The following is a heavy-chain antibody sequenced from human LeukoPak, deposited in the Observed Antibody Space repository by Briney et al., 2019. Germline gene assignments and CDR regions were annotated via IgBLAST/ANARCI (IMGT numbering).Heavy chain of an antibody. CDR3: ARHYYSSGSYYSRSYYYGMDV. D-gene: IGHD3-10*01. J-gene: IGHJ6*02. CDR2: ISYSGST. Sequence: RSSETLSLTCTVSCGSISSYYWTWIGQPPGKGLEWIGYISYSGSTNYNPSLKSRVTISGEMSKNQFSLKLSSVTAADTAVYYCARHYYSSGSYYSRSYYYGMDVWGQGTSVTVSS. V-gene: IGHV4-59*08. CDR1: CGSISSYY.